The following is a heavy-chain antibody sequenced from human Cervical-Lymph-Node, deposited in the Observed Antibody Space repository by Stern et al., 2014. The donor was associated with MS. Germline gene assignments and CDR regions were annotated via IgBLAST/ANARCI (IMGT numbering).Heavy chain of an antibody. V-gene: IGHV1-69*01. J-gene: IGHJ4*02. CDR3: ALGGFGHYFEY. Sequence: VQLVESGAEVQKPGSSVKVSCRASGCTFSSSDISWVRQAPGQGLEWMGGIIPIIGTANYAQKYQGRVTITADESTSTAYMELSRLRSEDTAIYYCALGGFGHYFEYWGQGTLVTVSS. D-gene: IGHD3-10*01. CDR1: GCTFSSSD. CDR2: IIPIIGTA.